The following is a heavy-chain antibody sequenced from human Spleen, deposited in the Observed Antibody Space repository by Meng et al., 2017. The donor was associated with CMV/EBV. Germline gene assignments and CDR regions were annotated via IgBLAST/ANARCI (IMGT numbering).Heavy chain of an antibody. Sequence: GESLKISCAASRFTFSDYYMNWVRQAPGKGLEWISYISTGSSTIYYADSVKGRFTISRDNAKNSLYLQMSSLRAEDTAVYYCARDSRTDAGWHFDLWGRGTLVTVSS. CDR2: ISTGSSTI. V-gene: IGHV3-11*04. J-gene: IGHJ2*01. CDR1: RFTFSDYY. CDR3: ARDSRTDAGWHFDL.